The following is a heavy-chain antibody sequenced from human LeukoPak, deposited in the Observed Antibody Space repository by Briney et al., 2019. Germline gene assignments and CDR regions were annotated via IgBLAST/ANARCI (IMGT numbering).Heavy chain of an antibody. D-gene: IGHD2-2*01. CDR1: GFTFSDHY. CDR3: TREGRYCSSTSCYVCLDF. J-gene: IGHJ4*02. V-gene: IGHV3-72*01. CDR2: IKNKANSYTT. Sequence: GGSLRLSCAASGFTFSDHYMDWVRQAPGKGLEWVGRIKNKANSYTTEYAASVKGRFTVSREDSKNALYLQMNSLKTEDTAVYYCTREGRYCSSTSCYVCLDFWGQGTLVTVSS.